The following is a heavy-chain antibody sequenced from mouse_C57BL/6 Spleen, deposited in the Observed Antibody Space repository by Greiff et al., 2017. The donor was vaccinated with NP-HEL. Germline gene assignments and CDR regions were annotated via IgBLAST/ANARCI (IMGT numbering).Heavy chain of an antibody. CDR3: ARYYYGSTY. J-gene: IGHJ2*01. V-gene: IGHV5-17*01. D-gene: IGHD1-1*01. CDR1: GFTFSDYG. CDR2: ISSGSSTI. Sequence: EVKVVESGGGLVKPGGSLKLSCAASGFTFSDYGMHWVRQAPEKGLEWVAYISSGSSTIYYADTVKGRFTISRDNAKNTLFLQMTSLRSEDTAMYYCARYYYGSTYWGQGTTLTVSS.